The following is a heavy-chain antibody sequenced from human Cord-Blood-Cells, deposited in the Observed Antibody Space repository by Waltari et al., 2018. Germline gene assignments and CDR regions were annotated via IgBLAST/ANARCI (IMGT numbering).Heavy chain of an antibody. CDR3: AHLGADY. Sequence: QVQLVQSGGEVKKPGASVQVSCKPSVYTFHGYHMHWVRQAPGQGLEWMGWINPNSGGTNYAQKFQGRVTMTMDTSISTAYMELSRLRSDDTAVYYCAHLGADYWGQGTLVTVSS. CDR1: VYTFHGYH. V-gene: IGHV1-2*02. CDR2: INPNSGGT. J-gene: IGHJ4*02. D-gene: IGHD3-16*01.